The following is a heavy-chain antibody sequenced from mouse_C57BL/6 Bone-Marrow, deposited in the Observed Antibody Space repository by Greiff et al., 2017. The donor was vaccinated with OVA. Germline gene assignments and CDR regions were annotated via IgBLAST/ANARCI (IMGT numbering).Heavy chain of an antibody. CDR1: GYTFTTYP. CDR3: ARPGDYDGDWFAY. CDR2: FHPYNDDT. Sequence: VQLQQSGAELVKPGASVKMSCKASGYTFTTYPIEWMKQNHGKSLEWIGNFHPYNDDTKYNEKFKGKATLTVEKSSSTVYLELSRSTSDDSAVYYCARPGDYDGDWFAYWGQGTLVTVSA. V-gene: IGHV1-47*01. J-gene: IGHJ3*01. D-gene: IGHD2-4*01.